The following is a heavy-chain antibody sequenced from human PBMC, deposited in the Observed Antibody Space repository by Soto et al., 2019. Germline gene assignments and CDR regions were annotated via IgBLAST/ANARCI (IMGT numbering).Heavy chain of an antibody. D-gene: IGHD1-26*01. V-gene: IGHV4-31*03. J-gene: IGHJ4*02. CDR2: IYYSGST. CDR1: GGSISSGGYY. Sequence: QVQLQESGPGLVKPSQTLSLTCTVSGGSISSGGYYWSWIRQHPGKGLEWIGYIYYSGSTYYNPSLKSRVTITVDTSKTQFSLTLSSVTAANTAVYYCARVYSGSYPTARNDYWGQGTLVTDSS. CDR3: ARVYSGSYPTARNDY.